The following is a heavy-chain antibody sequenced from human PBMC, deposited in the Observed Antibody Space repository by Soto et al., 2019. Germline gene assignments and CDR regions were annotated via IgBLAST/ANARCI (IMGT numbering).Heavy chain of an antibody. CDR1: GGSISSYY. Sequence: SETLSLTCTVSGGSISSYYWSWIRQPPGKGLEWIGYIYYSGSTNYNPSLKSRVTISVDTSKNQFSLKLSSVTAADTAVYYCARSLSSWYLEFDYWGQGTLVTVSS. CDR3: ARSLSSWYLEFDY. CDR2: IYYSGST. D-gene: IGHD6-13*01. J-gene: IGHJ4*02. V-gene: IGHV4-59*08.